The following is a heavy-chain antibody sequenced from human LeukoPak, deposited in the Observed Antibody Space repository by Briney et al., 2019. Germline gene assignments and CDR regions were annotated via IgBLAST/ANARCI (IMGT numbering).Heavy chain of an antibody. J-gene: IGHJ4*02. CDR1: GFTLSSYS. Sequence: PGGSLRLSCAASGFTLSSYSMNWIRQPPGKGLEWIGEINHSGSTNYNPSLKSRVTISVDTSKNQFSLKLSSVTAADTAVYYCASHSSSWYTFFDYWGQGTLVTVSS. V-gene: IGHV4-34*01. CDR2: INHSGST. D-gene: IGHD6-13*01. CDR3: ASHSSSWYTFFDY.